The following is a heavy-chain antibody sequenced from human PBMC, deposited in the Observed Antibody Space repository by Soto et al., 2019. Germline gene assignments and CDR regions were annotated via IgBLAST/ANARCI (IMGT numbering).Heavy chain of an antibody. J-gene: IGHJ1*01. CDR2: INPSGGST. Sequence: ASVKVSCKASGYTFTRYYMHWVRQAPGQGLEWMGIINPSGGSTTYAQKFQGRVTMTRGTSTSTVYMELSSLRSEDTAVYYCARTLTPNPAEYFQHWGQGTLVTVSS. V-gene: IGHV1-46*03. CDR1: GYTFTRYY. D-gene: IGHD3-16*01. CDR3: ARTLTPNPAEYFQH.